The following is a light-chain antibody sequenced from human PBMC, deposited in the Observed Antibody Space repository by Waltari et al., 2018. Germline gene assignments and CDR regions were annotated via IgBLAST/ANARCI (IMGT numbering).Light chain of an antibody. V-gene: IGKV1-5*03. Sequence: DIQMTQSPSTLSASVGDRVTITCRASQSISNWLAWYQQKPGKAPKFLIYKTSNLESGVPSRFSGSGSGTEFTLTISSLQPDDFATYYCLQYNVYSLTFGGGTKVEIK. CDR3: LQYNVYSLT. CDR2: KTS. J-gene: IGKJ4*01. CDR1: QSISNW.